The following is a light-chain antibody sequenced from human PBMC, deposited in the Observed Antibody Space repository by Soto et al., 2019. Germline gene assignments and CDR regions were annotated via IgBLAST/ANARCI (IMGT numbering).Light chain of an antibody. CDR3: SSFTSITTYV. CDR2: NVN. J-gene: IGLJ1*01. CDR1: SSDVGNYNC. V-gene: IGLV2-14*01. Sequence: QSVLTQSASVSGSPGQSITISCTGTSSDVGNYNCVSWYQQHPGEVPKLIIFNVNNRPSGVSNRFSGSKSGNTASLTISGLQAEDEADYYCSSFTSITTYVFGIGTKVTVL.